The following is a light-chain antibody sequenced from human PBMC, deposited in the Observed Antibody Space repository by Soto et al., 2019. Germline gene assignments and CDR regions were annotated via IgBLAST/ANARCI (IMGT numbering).Light chain of an antibody. J-gene: IGKJ3*01. V-gene: IGKV1-5*01. CDR2: DAS. CDR3: QQSLT. CDR1: QSISSW. Sequence: DIQMTQSPSTLSASVGDRVTITCRASQSISSWLAWYQQKPGKAPKLLIYDASSLESGVPSRFSGSGSGTECTLTFSSLQPDDFATDCCQQSLTFGPGTQVDIK.